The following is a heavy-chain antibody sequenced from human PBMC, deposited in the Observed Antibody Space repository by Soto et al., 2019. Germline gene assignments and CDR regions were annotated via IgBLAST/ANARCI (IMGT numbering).Heavy chain of an antibody. CDR3: ARGAIYFDY. V-gene: IGHV3-66*01. CDR2: IYSDGTT. CDR1: GLSVSSNY. J-gene: IGHJ4*02. Sequence: VQLVESGGGLVQPGGSLRLSCAASGLSVSSNYMSWVRQAPGKGLEWVSVIYSDGTTYYADSVKGRLTISRDKSKSTLYLQMNSLRAEHTAVYYCARGAIYFDYWGQGTLVTVSS. D-gene: IGHD1-26*01.